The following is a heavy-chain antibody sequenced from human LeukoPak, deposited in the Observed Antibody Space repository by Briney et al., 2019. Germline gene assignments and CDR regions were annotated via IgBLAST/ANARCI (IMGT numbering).Heavy chain of an antibody. CDR1: GFTFSSYS. D-gene: IGHD4-11*01. J-gene: IGHJ4*02. CDR3: AREDHSNYNY. V-gene: IGHV3-7*01. Sequence: GGSLRLSCAASGFTFSSYSMNWVRQAPGKGLEWVASIKQDGGEEFYVDSVKGRFSISRDNAKNSLYLQMNSLRAEDTAVYYCAREDHSNYNYWGQGTLVTVSS. CDR2: IKQDGGEE.